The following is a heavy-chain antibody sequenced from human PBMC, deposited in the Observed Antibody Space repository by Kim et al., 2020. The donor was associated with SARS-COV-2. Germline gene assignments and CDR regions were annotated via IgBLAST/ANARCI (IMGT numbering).Heavy chain of an antibody. CDR3: AKAYVAFDSSGYYFDY. Sequence: SVKGRFTISRDNSKNTLYLQMNSLRAEDTAVYYCAKAYVAFDSSGYYFDYWGQRTLVTVSS. V-gene: IGHV3-23*02. J-gene: IGHJ4*02. D-gene: IGHD3-22*01.